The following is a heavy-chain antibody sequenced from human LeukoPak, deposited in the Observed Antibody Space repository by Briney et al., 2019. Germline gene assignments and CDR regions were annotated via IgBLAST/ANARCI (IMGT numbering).Heavy chain of an antibody. V-gene: IGHV4-30-4*01. D-gene: IGHD3-22*01. CDR3: ARQYDSSGCDY. CDR2: IYYSGST. CDR1: GGSISSGDYY. J-gene: IGHJ4*02. Sequence: SQTLSLTCTVSGGSISSGDYYWSWIRQPPGTGLEWIGYIYYSGSTYYNPSLKSRVTISVDTSKDQFSLKLSSVTAADTAVYYCARQYDSSGCDYWGQGTLVTVSS.